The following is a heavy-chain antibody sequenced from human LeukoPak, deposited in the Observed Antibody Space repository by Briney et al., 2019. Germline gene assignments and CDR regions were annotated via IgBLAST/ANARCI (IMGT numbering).Heavy chain of an antibody. Sequence: GGSLRLSCAASGFTFSSYAMSWVRQAPGKGLEWVSVIYSGGSTDYADSVKGRFTISRDNSKNTLYLQMNSLRVEDTAVYYCARSSHYDILTGYSEEDAFDIWGQGTMVTVSS. V-gene: IGHV3-53*01. CDR3: ARSSHYDILTGYSEEDAFDI. J-gene: IGHJ3*02. D-gene: IGHD3-9*01. CDR1: GFTFSSYA. CDR2: IYSGGST.